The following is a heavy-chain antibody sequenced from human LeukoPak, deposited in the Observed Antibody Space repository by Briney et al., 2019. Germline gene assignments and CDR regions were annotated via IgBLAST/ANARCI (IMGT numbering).Heavy chain of an antibody. J-gene: IGHJ6*02. Sequence: GGSLRLSCAASRFTFSSYWMHWVRQAPGKGLVWVSHINSDGSSTSYADSVKGRFTISRDNAKNTLYLQMNSLRPEDTAVYYCARTTYYYGSGSYHYYYYYGMDVWGQGTTVTVSS. V-gene: IGHV3-74*01. D-gene: IGHD3-10*01. CDR3: ARTTYYYGSGSYHYYYYYGMDV. CDR2: INSDGSST. CDR1: RFTFSSYW.